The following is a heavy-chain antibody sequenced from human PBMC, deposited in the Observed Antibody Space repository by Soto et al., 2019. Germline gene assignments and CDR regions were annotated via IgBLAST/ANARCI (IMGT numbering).Heavy chain of an antibody. D-gene: IGHD5-12*01. CDR2: ISSKRYGGTA. J-gene: IGHJ5*02. V-gene: IGHV3-49*03. CDR3: SRLPPSKYRDSPFDP. Sequence: EVQLVESGGGLVQPGRSLGRSCTASGFTFGDYAMTWFRQAPGKGLEWVGFISSKRYGGTAEYATSVKGRFTISRDDSKSIAYMQMNSLKTEDTAVYFCSRLPPSKYRDSPFDPWGQGTLVIVSS. CDR1: GFTFGDYA.